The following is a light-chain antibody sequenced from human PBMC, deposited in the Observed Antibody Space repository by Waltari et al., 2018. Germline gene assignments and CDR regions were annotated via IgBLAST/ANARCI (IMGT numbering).Light chain of an antibody. Sequence: IQLTQSPSSLSASVGDRVTITCRASQGISSYLAWYQQKPGKAPELLIYAASTLQSGVPSRFSGSGSGTDFTLTISSLQPDDFATYYRQQLNSYPLSFGPGTKVDVK. CDR3: QQLNSYPLS. V-gene: IGKV1-9*01. CDR2: AAS. CDR1: QGISSY. J-gene: IGKJ3*01.